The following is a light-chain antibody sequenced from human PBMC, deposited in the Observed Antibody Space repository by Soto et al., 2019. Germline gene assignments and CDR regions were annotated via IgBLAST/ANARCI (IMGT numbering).Light chain of an antibody. Sequence: QSVLTQPRSVSGSPGQSVTISCTGTSSDVGAYSYVSWYQQHPGKAPKLLIYDVTKRPSGVPDRFSGSKSANTASLTISGLQAEDEADYSCCSYAGTYIFFGGGTKVTVL. J-gene: IGLJ2*01. V-gene: IGLV2-11*01. CDR2: DVT. CDR3: CSYAGTYIF. CDR1: SSDVGAYSY.